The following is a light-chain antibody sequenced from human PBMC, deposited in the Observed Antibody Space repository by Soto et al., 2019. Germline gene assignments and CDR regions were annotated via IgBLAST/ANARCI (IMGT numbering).Light chain of an antibody. Sequence: SYELTQPSSVAVSPGQTARIPCPGDVLAKKYARWFQQKPGQAPVLVIYKDSERPSGIPERFSGSSSGTTVTLTISGAQVEDEAAYYCDSAADNNLGVFGGGTKLTVL. J-gene: IGLJ3*02. CDR1: VLAKKY. V-gene: IGLV3-27*01. CDR3: DSAADNNLGV. CDR2: KDS.